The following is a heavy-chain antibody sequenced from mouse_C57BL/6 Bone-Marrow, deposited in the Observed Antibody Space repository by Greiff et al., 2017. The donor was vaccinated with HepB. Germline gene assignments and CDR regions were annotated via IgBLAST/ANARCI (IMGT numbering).Heavy chain of an antibody. CDR1: GYTFTSYW. J-gene: IGHJ2*01. V-gene: IGHV1-61*01. CDR3: ARFPTVEGDYFDY. CDR2: IYPSDSET. D-gene: IGHD1-1*01. Sequence: QVQLQQSGAELVRPGSSVKLSCKASGYTFTSYWMDWVKQRPGQGLEWIGNIYPSDSETHYNQKFKDKATLTVDKSSSTAYMQLSSLTSEDSAVYYCARFPTVEGDYFDYWGQGTTLTVSS.